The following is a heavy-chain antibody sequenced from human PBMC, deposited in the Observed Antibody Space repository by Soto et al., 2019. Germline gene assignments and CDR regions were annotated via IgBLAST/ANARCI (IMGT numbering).Heavy chain of an antibody. CDR2: ISGSGGSI. CDR1: GFTFSSSA. D-gene: IGHD6-6*01. CDR3: AKDGRYSSSSGDY. Sequence: GGSLRLSCAASGFTFSSSAMSWVRQAPGKGLEWVSAISGSGGSIYYADSVKGRFTISRDNSKNTLYLQMNSLRAEDTAVYYCAKDGRYSSSSGDYWGQGTLVTVS. V-gene: IGHV3-23*01. J-gene: IGHJ4*02.